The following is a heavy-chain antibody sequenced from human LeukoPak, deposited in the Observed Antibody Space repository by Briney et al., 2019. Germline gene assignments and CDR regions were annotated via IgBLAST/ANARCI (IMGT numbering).Heavy chain of an antibody. CDR3: ARDKGTSYLSSFDY. CDR2: ISGYNGKT. J-gene: IGHJ4*02. CDR1: GYTFTSYG. V-gene: IGHV1-18*01. Sequence: ASVKVSCKASGYTFTSYGISWVRQAPGKGLEWMGWISGYNGKTNYAQKLQGRVTMTTDTSTSTVYMELRSLRSDDTAVYYCARDKGTSYLSSFDYWGQGTLVTVSS. D-gene: IGHD6-6*01.